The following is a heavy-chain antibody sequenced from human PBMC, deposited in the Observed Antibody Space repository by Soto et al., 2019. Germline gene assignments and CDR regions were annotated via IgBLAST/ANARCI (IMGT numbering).Heavy chain of an antibody. CDR1: GFTFDDYA. J-gene: IGHJ6*02. CDR3: AKENGYYGMDV. CDR2: ISWNSGSI. Sequence: DVQLVESGGGLVQPGRSLRLSCAASGFTFDDYAMHWVRQAPGKGLEWVSGISWNSGSIGYADSVTGRFTISRDNAKNSLYLQMNSLRAEDTALYYCAKENGYYGMDVWGQGTTVTVSS. V-gene: IGHV3-9*01.